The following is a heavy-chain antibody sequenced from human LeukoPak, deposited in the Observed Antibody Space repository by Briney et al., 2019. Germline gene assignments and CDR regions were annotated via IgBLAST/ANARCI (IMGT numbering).Heavy chain of an antibody. CDR2: ISSSSSYI. J-gene: IGHJ4*02. D-gene: IGHD3-3*01. Sequence: PGGSLRLSCAASGFTLSSYSMTWVRQAPGKGLEWVSSISSSSSYIYYADSVKGRFTISRDNAKNSLYLQMNSLRAEDTAVYYCARDSVLRFLEWSYTGDYWGQGTLVTVSS. CDR3: ARDSVLRFLEWSYTGDY. CDR1: GFTLSSYS. V-gene: IGHV3-21*01.